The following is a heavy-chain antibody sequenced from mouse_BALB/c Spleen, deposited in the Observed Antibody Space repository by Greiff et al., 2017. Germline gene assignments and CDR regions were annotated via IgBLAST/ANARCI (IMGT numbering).Heavy chain of an antibody. CDR1: GFTFSSYA. V-gene: IGHV5-9-4*01. CDR3: ARVGLGAMDY. CDR2: ISSGGSYT. Sequence: EVQLVESGGGLVKPGGSLKLSCAASGFTFSSYAMSWVRQSPEKRLEWVAEISSGGSYTYYPDTVTGRFTISRDNAKNTLYLEMSSLRSEDTAMYYCARVGLGAMDYWGQGTSVTVSS. J-gene: IGHJ4*01. D-gene: IGHD4-1*01.